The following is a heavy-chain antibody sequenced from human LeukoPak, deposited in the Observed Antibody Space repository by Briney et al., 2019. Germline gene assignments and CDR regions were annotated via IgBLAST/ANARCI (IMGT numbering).Heavy chain of an antibody. J-gene: IGHJ4*02. CDR3: ARDNVQSGIAAAEGY. CDR1: GYTFTSSG. V-gene: IGHV1-18*01. Sequence: ASVKVSCKASGYTFTSSGISWVRQAPRQGLEWMGWISAYNGNTNYAQKLQGRVTMTTDTSTSTAYMELRSLRSDDTAVYYCARDNVQSGIAAAEGYWGQGTLVTVSS. D-gene: IGHD6-13*01. CDR2: ISAYNGNT.